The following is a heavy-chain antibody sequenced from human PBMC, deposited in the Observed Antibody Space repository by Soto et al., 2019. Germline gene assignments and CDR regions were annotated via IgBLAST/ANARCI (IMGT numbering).Heavy chain of an antibody. CDR1: GYIFVDYG. CDR2: IGAYHTHT. CDR3: LTHNNTLSPTH. V-gene: IGHV1-18*04. J-gene: IGHJ4*02. D-gene: IGHD1-20*01. Sequence: QMVQSGAEIKEPGASVKVSCKTSGYIFVDYGIDWVRQAPGQVLQWMGWIGAYHTHTKYTPQFQGRVIITSDTSPITFYMELRTPRSPDTSTDYCLTHNNTLSPTHWRPGSRITVSS.